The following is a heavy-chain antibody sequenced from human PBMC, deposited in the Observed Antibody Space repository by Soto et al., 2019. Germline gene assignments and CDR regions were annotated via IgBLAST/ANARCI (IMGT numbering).Heavy chain of an antibody. Sequence: QVQLVQSGAEVIKPGASVKVSCKASGYTFTNYAMHWVPHAPGQRLGWMGWINAGNGNTKYSQKCQGRVTITRESSASTAYMELSSLRADATAVYYCARGGSLYWYFDLWGRGTLGTVSS. CDR3: ARGGSLYWYFDL. D-gene: IGHD1-26*01. CDR1: GYTFTNYA. V-gene: IGHV1-3*01. J-gene: IGHJ2*01. CDR2: INAGNGNT.